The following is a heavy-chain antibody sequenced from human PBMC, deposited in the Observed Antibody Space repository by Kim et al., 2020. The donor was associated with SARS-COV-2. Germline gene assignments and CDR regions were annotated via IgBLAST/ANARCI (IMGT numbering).Heavy chain of an antibody. CDR1: GFTFSSYA. CDR3: VKVVITVVRGVIFES. CDR2: ITPNGFA. D-gene: IGHD3-10*01. Sequence: GGSLRLSCSASGFTFSSYAMHWVRQVPGEGLEYVSAITPNGFAYYAESLKGRFTISRDNSKSTLFLQMTSLRAEDTAVYYCVKVVITVVRGVIFESLGQG. V-gene: IGHV3-64D*09. J-gene: IGHJ4*02.